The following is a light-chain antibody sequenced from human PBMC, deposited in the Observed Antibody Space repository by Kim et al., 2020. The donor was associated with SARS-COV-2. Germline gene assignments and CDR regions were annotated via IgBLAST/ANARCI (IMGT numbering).Light chain of an antibody. CDR3: QTWGTGLNWV. CDR2: LNSDGSH. CDR1: SGHSSYA. J-gene: IGLJ3*02. Sequence: VKLTCTLSSGHSSYAIAWHQQQPEKGPRYLMKLNSDGSHSKGDGIPDRFSGSSSGAERYLTISSLQSEDEADYYCQTWGTGLNWVFGGGTQLTVL. V-gene: IGLV4-69*01.